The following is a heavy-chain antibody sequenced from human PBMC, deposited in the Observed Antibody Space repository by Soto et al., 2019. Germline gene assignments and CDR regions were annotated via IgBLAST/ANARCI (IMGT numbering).Heavy chain of an antibody. J-gene: IGHJ6*02. V-gene: IGHV4-34*01. D-gene: IGHD1-26*01. CDR2: INHSGST. CDR1: GGSFSGYY. CDR3: ARSYRQHYYYYGMDV. Sequence: QVQLQQWGAGLLKPSETLSLTCAVYGGSFSGYYWSWIRQPPGKGLEWIGEINHSGSTNYNPSLKSRVTISVDTSKNQFSLKLSSVTAADTAVDYGARSYRQHYYYYGMDVWGQGTTVTVSS.